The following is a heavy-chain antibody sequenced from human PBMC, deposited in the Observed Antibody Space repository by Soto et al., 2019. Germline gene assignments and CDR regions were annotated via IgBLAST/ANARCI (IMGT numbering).Heavy chain of an antibody. CDR3: ARTSAAGKYYYGMDV. D-gene: IGHD6-13*01. V-gene: IGHV5-51*01. CDR1: GYSFRSYW. CDR2: IYPDDSDT. J-gene: IGHJ6*02. Sequence: PGESLKISCKSSGYSFRSYWSAWVRQMPGKDLESMGIIYPDDSDTKYSPSFQGQVTISADKSTSTAYLQWSSLKASDTAMYYCARTSAAGKYYYGMDVWGQGTTVTAP.